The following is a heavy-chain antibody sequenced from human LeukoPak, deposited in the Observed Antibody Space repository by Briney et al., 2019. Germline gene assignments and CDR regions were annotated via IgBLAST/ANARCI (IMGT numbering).Heavy chain of an antibody. J-gene: IGHJ4*02. Sequence: GGSLRLSCTASGFTFGDYAMSWVRKAPGKGLEWVGFIRSKAYGGTTEYAASVKGRFTISRDDSKSIAYLQMNSLKTEDTAVYYCTRALYCSGGSCWPFDYWGQGTLVTVSS. CDR2: IRSKAYGGTT. CDR1: GFTFGDYA. CDR3: TRALYCSGGSCWPFDY. V-gene: IGHV3-49*04. D-gene: IGHD2-15*01.